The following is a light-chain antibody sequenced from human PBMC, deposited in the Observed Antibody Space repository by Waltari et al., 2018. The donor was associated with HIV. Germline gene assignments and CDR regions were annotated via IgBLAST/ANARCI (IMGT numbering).Light chain of an antibody. CDR3: FSYAGSRDYV. Sequence: QSAPTQPPSASGSPGQSVPISCTGTSSDIGGYKYVSWYQQHPGKAPKLIIYEVNKRPSGVPDRFSGSKSGITASLTVSGLQAEDEADYYCFSYAGSRDYVFGTGTKVTVL. CDR2: EVN. CDR1: SSDIGGYKY. V-gene: IGLV2-8*01. J-gene: IGLJ1*01.